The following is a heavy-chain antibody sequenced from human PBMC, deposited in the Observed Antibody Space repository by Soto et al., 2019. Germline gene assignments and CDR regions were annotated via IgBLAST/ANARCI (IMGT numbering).Heavy chain of an antibody. V-gene: IGHV1-2*02. J-gene: IGHJ4*02. CDR1: GYTFADFY. CDR2: MNPNTGGA. Sequence: GASVKVSCKTSGYTFADFYIHWVRQAPGQGFEWMGWMNPNTGGAVYAQKFLGRVAMTRDTSISTAYMELSRLSSNDTAVYFCATSTYDDFWSQKLDSPGESYPGSRVFDSWGQGTRVTVSS. D-gene: IGHD3-3*01. CDR3: ATSTYDDFWSQKLDSPGESYPGSRVFDS.